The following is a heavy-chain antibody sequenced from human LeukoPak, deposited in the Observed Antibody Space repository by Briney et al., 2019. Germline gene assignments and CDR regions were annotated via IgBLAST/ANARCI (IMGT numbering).Heavy chain of an antibody. CDR3: ARDRPASTVTLPGVY. J-gene: IGHJ4*02. D-gene: IGHD4-17*01. CDR2: ISGSGGST. CDR1: GFTFSSYA. V-gene: IGHV3-23*01. Sequence: GGSLRLSCAASGFTFSSYAMSWVRQAPGKGLEWVSAISGSGGSTYYADSVKGRFTISRDNSKNTLYLQMNSLRAEDTAVYYCARDRPASTVTLPGVYWGQGILVIVSS.